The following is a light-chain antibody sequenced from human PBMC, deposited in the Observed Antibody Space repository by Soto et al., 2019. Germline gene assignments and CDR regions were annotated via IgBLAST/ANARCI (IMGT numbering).Light chain of an antibody. CDR1: RSIGVW. V-gene: IGKV1-5*03. J-gene: IGKJ1*01. CDR3: QQYINYFRT. CDR2: KTS. Sequence: DIQMTQSPSTLSASVGDRVTITCRASRSIGVWLAWYQQKPGTAPKLLIYKTSTLDSGVPLRFSGSGSGTEFTLTISSLQPDDFATYYCQQYINYFRTFGQGTKVEIK.